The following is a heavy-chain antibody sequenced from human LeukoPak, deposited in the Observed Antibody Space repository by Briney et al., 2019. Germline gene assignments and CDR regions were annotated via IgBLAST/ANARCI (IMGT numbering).Heavy chain of an antibody. CDR2: IDYSGNT. V-gene: IGHV4-59*01. D-gene: IGHD3-22*01. CDR1: GVSISSYY. Sequence: PSETLSLTCTVSGVSISSYYWTWIRQPPGKGLEWIGNIDYSGNTKYNPSLKSRVTISVDTSKNQFSLKLSSVTAADTAVYYCARWYYDSSGYRYFDYWGQGTRVTVSS. J-gene: IGHJ4*02. CDR3: ARWYYDSSGYRYFDY.